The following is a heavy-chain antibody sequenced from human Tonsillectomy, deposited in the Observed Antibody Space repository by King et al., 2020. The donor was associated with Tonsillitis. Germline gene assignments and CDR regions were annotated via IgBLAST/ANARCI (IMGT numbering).Heavy chain of an antibody. J-gene: IGHJ4*02. CDR3: ASSYCDILTGHNKYYFDY. CDR2: IYISGST. CDR1: GGSISSGSYY. V-gene: IGHV4-61*02. Sequence: QLQESGPGLVKPSQTLSLTCTVSGGSISSGSYYWSWIRQRAGKGLEWIGRIYISGSTHYNPSLKSRGTMSVDTSKNQVSLKLSSVTAADTAVYYCASSYCDILTGHNKYYFDYGGQGTLVTLP. D-gene: IGHD3-9*01.